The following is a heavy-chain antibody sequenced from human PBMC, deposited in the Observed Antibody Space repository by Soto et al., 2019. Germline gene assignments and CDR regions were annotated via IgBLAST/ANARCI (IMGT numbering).Heavy chain of an antibody. Sequence: GGSLRLSCAASGFTFSNHAMSWVRQAPGKGLEWVSAISGSGGSTYYADSVKGRFTISRDNSKNTLYLQLSSLRAEDTAVYYCAKGSADYPTYIYFDYWGQGTLVTVSS. J-gene: IGHJ4*02. CDR1: GFTFSNHA. D-gene: IGHD4-17*01. CDR2: ISGSGGST. CDR3: AKGSADYPTYIYFDY. V-gene: IGHV3-23*01.